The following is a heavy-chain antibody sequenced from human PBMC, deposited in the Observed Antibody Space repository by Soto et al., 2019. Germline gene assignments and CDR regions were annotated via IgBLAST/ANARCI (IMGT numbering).Heavy chain of an antibody. CDR1: GFSFSNYW. D-gene: IGHD3-9*01. V-gene: IGHV3-74*01. J-gene: IGHJ3*02. CDR3: ARGSIDHAFDI. CDR2: VNNDGRDT. Sequence: EVQVVESGGDLVQPGGSLRLSCAASGFSFSNYWMHWVRQAPGKGLVWVSRVNNDGRDTIYADSVMGRFTVSRDNAKNTLSLQMNSLRIDDTAMYYCARGSIDHAFDIWGQGTMVTVSS.